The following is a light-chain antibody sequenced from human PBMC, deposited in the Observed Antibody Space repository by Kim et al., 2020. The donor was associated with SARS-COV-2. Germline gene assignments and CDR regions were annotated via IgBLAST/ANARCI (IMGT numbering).Light chain of an antibody. Sequence: SPRDGTTPSCRASQSVCISFLAWCQQQPGPAPRLLIYGASSRAPCLPDRFSGRGSGTAFPLTISRSEPEEFSGYYCQQYGSSPKTFGQGTKVDIK. V-gene: IGKV3-20*01. CDR2: GAS. J-gene: IGKJ1*01. CDR3: QQYGSSPKT. CDR1: QSVCISF.